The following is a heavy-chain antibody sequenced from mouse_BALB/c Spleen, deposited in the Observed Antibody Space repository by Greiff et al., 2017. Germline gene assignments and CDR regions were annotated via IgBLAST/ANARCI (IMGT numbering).Heavy chain of an antibody. CDR2: ISSGSSTI. D-gene: IGHD2-4*01. CDR3: ATYDYDAFAY. J-gene: IGHJ3*01. Sequence: EVQRVESGGGLVQPGGSRKLSCAASGFTFSSFGMHWVRQAPEKGLEWVAYISSGSSTIYYADTVKGRFTISRDNPKNTLFLQMTSLRSEDTAMYYCATYDYDAFAYWGQGTLVTVSA. V-gene: IGHV5-17*02. CDR1: GFTFSSFG.